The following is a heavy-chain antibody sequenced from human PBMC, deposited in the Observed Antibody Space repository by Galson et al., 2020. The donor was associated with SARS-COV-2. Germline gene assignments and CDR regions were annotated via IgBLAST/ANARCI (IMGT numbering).Heavy chain of an antibody. J-gene: IGHJ4*02. Sequence: GGSLRLSCAASGFTFSSYSMNWVRQAPGKGLEWVSYISSSSSTIYYADSVKGRFTISRDNAKNSLYLQMNSLRAEDTAVYYCARGRFLEWLFGLDYGGQGTLVTVSS. CDR1: GFTFSSYS. CDR3: ARGRFLEWLFGLDY. V-gene: IGHV3-48*04. D-gene: IGHD3-3*01. CDR2: ISSSSSTI.